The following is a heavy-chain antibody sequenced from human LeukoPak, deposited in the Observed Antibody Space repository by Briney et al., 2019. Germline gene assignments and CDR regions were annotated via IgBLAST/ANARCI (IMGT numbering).Heavy chain of an antibody. CDR1: GFTFDDYA. D-gene: IGHD3-22*01. CDR2: ISWNSGGI. Sequence: GRSLRLSCAVSGFTFDDYAMHWVRHAPGKGLEWVSGISWNSGGIGYADSVKGRFTISRDNAKNSLYLQMNSLRAEDTALYYCARDGPNYYDSSGYYPEYFQHWGQGTLVSVSS. V-gene: IGHV3-9*01. J-gene: IGHJ1*01. CDR3: ARDGPNYYDSSGYYPEYFQH.